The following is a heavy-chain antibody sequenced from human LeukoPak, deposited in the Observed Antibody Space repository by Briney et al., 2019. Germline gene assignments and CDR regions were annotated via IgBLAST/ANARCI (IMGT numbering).Heavy chain of an antibody. CDR1: GGSISSSSYY. Sequence: SETLSLTCTVSGGSISSSSYYWGWIRQPPGKGLEWIGSIYHSGSTYYNPSLKSRVTISVDTSKNQFSLKLSSVTAADTAVYYCARQDPPITMIVVVIPAAYDAFDIWGQGTMVTVSS. V-gene: IGHV4-39*01. CDR2: IYHSGST. CDR3: ARQDPPITMIVVVIPAAYDAFDI. J-gene: IGHJ3*02. D-gene: IGHD3-22*01.